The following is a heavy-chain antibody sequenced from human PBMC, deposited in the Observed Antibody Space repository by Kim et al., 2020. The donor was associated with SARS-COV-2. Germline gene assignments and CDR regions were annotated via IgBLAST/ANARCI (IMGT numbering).Heavy chain of an antibody. CDR3: ATAGYYGSGSYYNDYYYYGMDV. CDR2: FDPEDGET. CDR1: GYTLTELS. J-gene: IGHJ6*02. V-gene: IGHV1-24*01. D-gene: IGHD3-10*01. Sequence: ASVKVSCKVSGYTLTELSMHWVRQAPGKGLEWMGGFDPEDGETIYAQKFQGRVTMTEDTSTDTAYMELSSLRSEDTAVYYCATAGYYGSGSYYNDYYYYGMDVWGQGTTVTVSS.